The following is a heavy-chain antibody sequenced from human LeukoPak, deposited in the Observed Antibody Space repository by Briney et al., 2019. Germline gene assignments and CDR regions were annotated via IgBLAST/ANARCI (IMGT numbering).Heavy chain of an antibody. CDR3: AGEEVGTVSAFNI. Sequence: GGSLRLSCAASGFTFSSYSMNWVRQAPGKGLEWVSSISSSSSYIYYADSVKGRFTISRDSAMNSIYLQMNRLKVEDTALYYCAGEEVGTVSAFNIWGRGTTVTVSS. D-gene: IGHD1-26*01. CDR2: ISSSSSYI. J-gene: IGHJ3*02. V-gene: IGHV3-21*04. CDR1: GFTFSSYS.